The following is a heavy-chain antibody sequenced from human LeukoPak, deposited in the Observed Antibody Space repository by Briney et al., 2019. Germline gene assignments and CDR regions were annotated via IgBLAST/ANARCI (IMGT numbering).Heavy chain of an antibody. Sequence: GGSLRLSCAASGFTFSSYAMSWVRQAPGNGLEWVSAISGSGGSTYYADSVKGRFTISRDNSKNTLYLQMNSLRAEDTAVYYCAKCPNGSVRFLYFDYWGQGTLVTVSS. CDR1: GFTFSSYA. V-gene: IGHV3-23*01. CDR2: ISGSGGST. J-gene: IGHJ4*02. CDR3: AKCPNGSVRFLYFDY. D-gene: IGHD3-3*01.